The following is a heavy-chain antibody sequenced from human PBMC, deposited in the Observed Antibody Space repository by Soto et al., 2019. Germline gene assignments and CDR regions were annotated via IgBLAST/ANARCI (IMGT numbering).Heavy chain of an antibody. CDR1: GLTFSTNT. Sequence: EVQLVESGGGFVQRGGSLRLSCAVSGLTFSTNTINWVSQAPGKGLEWVSYISTSSTAIYYADSVKGRFTISRDDAKSSLYLQMNSLRDEDTAVYYCVITDSGRERGYWGQGTLVTVSS. CDR3: VITDSGRERGY. CDR2: ISTSSTAI. J-gene: IGHJ4*02. V-gene: IGHV3-48*02. D-gene: IGHD3-10*01.